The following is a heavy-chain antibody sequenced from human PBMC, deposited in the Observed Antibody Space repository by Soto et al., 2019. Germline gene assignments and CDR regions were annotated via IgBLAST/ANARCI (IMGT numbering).Heavy chain of an antibody. V-gene: IGHV4-61*01. J-gene: IGHJ4*02. Sequence: SETLSLTCTVSGGSVSSGSYYWSWILQPPGKGLEWIGYIYYSVGTNYNPSLKSRVTISVDTSKNQFSLKLSSVTAADTAVYYCARGAGLTAACEYWGQGTLVSVSS. D-gene: IGHD2-2*01. CDR1: GGSVSSGSYY. CDR3: ARGAGLTAACEY. CDR2: IYYSVGT.